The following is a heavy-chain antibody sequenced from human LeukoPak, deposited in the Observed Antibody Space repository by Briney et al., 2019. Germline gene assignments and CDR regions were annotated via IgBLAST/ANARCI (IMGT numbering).Heavy chain of an antibody. D-gene: IGHD3-22*01. J-gene: IGHJ4*02. CDR1: SYTFTSYG. V-gene: IGHV1-18*01. CDR3: ARGLRHYYDSSGYYPFDY. CDR2: ISAYNGNT. Sequence: ASVKVSCKASSYTFTSYGFSWVRQAPGQGLEWMGWISAYNGNTNYAQKLQGRVTMTTDTSTSTAYMELRSLRSDDTAVYYCARGLRHYYDSSGYYPFDYWGQGTLVTVSS.